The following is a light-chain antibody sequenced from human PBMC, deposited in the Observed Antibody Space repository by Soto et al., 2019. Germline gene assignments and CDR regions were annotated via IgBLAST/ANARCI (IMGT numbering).Light chain of an antibody. CDR1: QSISSW. CDR2: KAS. Sequence: DIQMTQSPSTLSASVGDRVTITCRASQSISSWLAWYQQKPGEAPKLLIYKASSLESGVPSRFSGSGSGTEFTLTISSLQPDDFATYYCQQYNSYWWTFGQGTKVDIK. J-gene: IGKJ1*01. V-gene: IGKV1-5*03. CDR3: QQYNSYWWT.